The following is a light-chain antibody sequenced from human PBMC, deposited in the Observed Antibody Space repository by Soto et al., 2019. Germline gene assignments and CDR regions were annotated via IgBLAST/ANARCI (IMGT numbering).Light chain of an antibody. CDR1: STYIGGYTY. J-gene: IGLJ2*01. Sequence: QSALTQPASVSGSPGQSITISCTGTSTYIGGYTYVSWYQPHPGKVPKFMIYEVDNRPSGVSNRFSGSKSGSTASLTISGLQAEDEADYFCSSYSRTTTRVVFGGGTKLTVL. CDR3: SSYSRTTTRVV. CDR2: EVD. V-gene: IGLV2-14*01.